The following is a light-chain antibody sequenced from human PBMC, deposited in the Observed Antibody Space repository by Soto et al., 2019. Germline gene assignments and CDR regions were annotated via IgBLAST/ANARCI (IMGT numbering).Light chain of an antibody. J-gene: IGLJ1*01. V-gene: IGLV2-14*03. CDR3: TSFTSGSTPYV. CDR2: DVT. CDR1: SNDVGGFNY. Sequence: QSVLTQPASVSGSPGQSITISCTGTSNDVGGFNYVSWYQQLPGNAPKLVIYDVTHRTSGVSDRFSGSRSGNTASLTISGLQAEDEADYYCTSFTSGSTPYVLGTGTKLTVL.